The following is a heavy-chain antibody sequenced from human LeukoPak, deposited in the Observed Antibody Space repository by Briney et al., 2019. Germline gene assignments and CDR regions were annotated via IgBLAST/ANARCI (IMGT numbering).Heavy chain of an antibody. CDR2: ISSSSSTI. Sequence: GGSLRLSCAASGFTFSSYSMNWVRQAPGKGLEWVSYISSSSSTIYYADSVKGRFTISRDNAKNSLYLHMNSLRAEDTAVYYCARDPDRRLRSTWGQDYWGQGTLVTVSS. CDR1: GFTFSSYS. V-gene: IGHV3-48*04. CDR3: ARDPDRRLRSTWGQDY. J-gene: IGHJ4*02. D-gene: IGHD4-17*01.